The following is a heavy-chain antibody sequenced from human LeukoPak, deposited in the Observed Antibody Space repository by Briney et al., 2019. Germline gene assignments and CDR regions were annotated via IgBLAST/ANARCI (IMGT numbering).Heavy chain of an antibody. CDR3: ARDRRNYFDY. CDR1: GFTFSSYA. V-gene: IGHV3-30-3*01. J-gene: IGHJ4*02. Sequence: GGSLRLSCAASGFTFSSYAMHWVRQAPGKGLEWVAVISYDGSNKYYADSVKGRFTISRDNSKNTLYLQMNSLRAEDTAVYYCARDRRNYFDYWGQGTLVTVSS. CDR2: ISYDGSNK.